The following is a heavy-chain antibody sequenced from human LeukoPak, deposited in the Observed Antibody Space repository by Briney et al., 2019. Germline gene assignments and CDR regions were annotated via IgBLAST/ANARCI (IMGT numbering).Heavy chain of an antibody. Sequence: SETLSLTCTVSGGSISSYYWSWIRQPPGKGLEWIGYIYYSGSTNYNPSLKSRVTISVDTSKNQFSLKLSSVTAADTAVYYCARAIAVAGVGYYSDYWGQGTLVTVSS. CDR3: ARAIAVAGVGYYSDY. D-gene: IGHD6-19*01. V-gene: IGHV4-59*01. CDR2: IYYSGST. J-gene: IGHJ4*02. CDR1: GGSISSYY.